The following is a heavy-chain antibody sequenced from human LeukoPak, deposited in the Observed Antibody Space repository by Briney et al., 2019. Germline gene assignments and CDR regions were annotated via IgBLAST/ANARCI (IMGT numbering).Heavy chain of an antibody. Sequence: ASVKVSCKASGYMFTGYYMHWVRQAPGEGLEWMGWINPNSGGTNYAQKFQGWVTMTRDTSISTAYMELSRLRSDDTAVYYCARARDRYCISTSCYRFDYWGQGTLVTVSS. CDR3: ARARDRYCISTSCYRFDY. CDR2: INPNSGGT. CDR1: GYMFTGYY. J-gene: IGHJ4*02. V-gene: IGHV1-2*04. D-gene: IGHD2-2*02.